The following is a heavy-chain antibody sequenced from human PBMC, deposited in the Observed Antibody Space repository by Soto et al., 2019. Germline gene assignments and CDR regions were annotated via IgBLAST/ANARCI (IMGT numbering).Heavy chain of an antibody. D-gene: IGHD3-10*01. CDR2: VTGGGHTT. V-gene: IGHV3-23*01. CDR1: GFTFSRYA. J-gene: IGHJ6*02. Sequence: EAQLLESGGGLVQPGGSLRLSCAASGFTFSRYAMSWVRQATGKGLEWVSTVTGGGHTTYNADAVNGRFTISRDNSKNTLYLQMNNLGAEDTAIYYCASSSGDLDVYGMDIWGPGTTVTVSS. CDR3: ASSSGDLDVYGMDI.